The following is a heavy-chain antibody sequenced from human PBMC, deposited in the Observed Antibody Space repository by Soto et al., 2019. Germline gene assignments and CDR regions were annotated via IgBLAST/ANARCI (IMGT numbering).Heavy chain of an antibody. CDR1: GFTFSSYA. CDR2: ISGSGGST. V-gene: IGHV3-23*01. CDR3: AKQTFGSSALGAFDI. J-gene: IGHJ3*02. D-gene: IGHD3-16*01. Sequence: LILSCAASGFTFSSYAMSWVRQAPGKGLEWVSAISGSGGSTYYADSVKGRFTISRDNSKNTLYLQMNSLRAEDTAVYYCAKQTFGSSALGAFDIWGQGTMVTVSS.